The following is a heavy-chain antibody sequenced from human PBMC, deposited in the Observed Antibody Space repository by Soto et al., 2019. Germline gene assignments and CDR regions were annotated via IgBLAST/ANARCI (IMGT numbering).Heavy chain of an antibody. CDR1: TGSIGSYY. J-gene: IGHJ4*02. Sequence: QVQLQESGPGLVKPSETLSLPCTVSTGSIGSYYWSWIRQPPGKGLEWIGYIYYSGNTNYNPSLKSRVTISVDTSKNQFSLKMSSVTAADTAVYYCARGRYYDTSGYYLIINYFDYWGQGTLVTVSS. D-gene: IGHD3-22*01. CDR2: IYYSGNT. CDR3: ARGRYYDTSGYYLIINYFDY. V-gene: IGHV4-59*01.